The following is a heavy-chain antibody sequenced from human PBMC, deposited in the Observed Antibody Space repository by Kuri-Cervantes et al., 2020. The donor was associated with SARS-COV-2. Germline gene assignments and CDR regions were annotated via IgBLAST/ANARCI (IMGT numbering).Heavy chain of an antibody. J-gene: IGHJ5*02. CDR3: ARAPWSYPRAYNWFHP. Sequence: GGSLRLSCAASGFTFSSYAMSWVRQAPGKGLEWVSAISGSGGSTYYADSVKGRFTISRDNSKNTLYLQMNSLRAEDTAVYYCARAPWSYPRAYNWFHPWGQGTLVTVSS. CDR1: GFTFSSYA. CDR2: ISGSGGST. V-gene: IGHV3-23*01. D-gene: IGHD3-10*01.